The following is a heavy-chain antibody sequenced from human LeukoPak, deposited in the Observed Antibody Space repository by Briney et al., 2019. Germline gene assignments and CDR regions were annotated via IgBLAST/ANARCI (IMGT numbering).Heavy chain of an antibody. CDR2: IYFSGST. CDR3: AKHDPEPRPPDY. Sequence: SETLSLTCTVSGDSISSSTYYWGWIRQSPGKGLEWIGSIYFSGSTYYNPSLKSRVTISVDTSKNQFSLKLSSVTAADTAMYYCAKHDPEPRPPDYWGQGTLVTVSP. D-gene: IGHD1-14*01. CDR1: GDSISSSTYY. J-gene: IGHJ4*02. V-gene: IGHV4-39*01.